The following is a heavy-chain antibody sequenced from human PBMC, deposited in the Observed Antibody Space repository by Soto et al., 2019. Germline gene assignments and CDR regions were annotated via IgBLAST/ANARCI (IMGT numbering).Heavy chain of an antibody. CDR1: GFTFSSYA. CDR2: ISGSGGST. D-gene: IGHD2-15*01. CDR3: AKTNNGGYYYYVIDV. V-gene: IGHV3-23*01. J-gene: IGHJ6*02. Sequence: EVQLLESGGGLVQPGGSLRLSCAASGFTFSSYAMSWVRQAPGRGLEWVSAISGSGGSTYYAVSVKGRFHISRDNSKNTRYLQMNSLRAEDTAVYYCAKTNNGGYYYYVIDVWCQGTTVTVSS.